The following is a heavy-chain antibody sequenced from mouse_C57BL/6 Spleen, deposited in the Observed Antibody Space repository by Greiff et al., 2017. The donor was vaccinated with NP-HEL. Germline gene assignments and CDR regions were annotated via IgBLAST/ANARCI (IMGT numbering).Heavy chain of an antibody. D-gene: IGHD1-1*01. CDR2: IYPSDSET. Sequence: QVQLQQPGAELVRPGSSVKLSCKASGYTFTSYWMDWVKQRPGQGLEWIGNIYPSDSETHYNQKFKDKATLTVDKSSSTAYMQLSSLTSEDSAVYYCERRVITTVVAKKGYFDYWGQGTTLTVSS. CDR1: GYTFTSYW. V-gene: IGHV1-61*01. J-gene: IGHJ2*01. CDR3: ERRVITTVVAKKGYFDY.